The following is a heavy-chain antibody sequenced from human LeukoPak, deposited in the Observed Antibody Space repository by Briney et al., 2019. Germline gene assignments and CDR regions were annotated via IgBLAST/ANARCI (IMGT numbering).Heavy chain of an antibody. Sequence: GGSLRLSCAASGLTFSSYWMSWVRQAPGKGLEWVANIKQDGSEKYYVDSVKGRITISRDNAKNSLYLQMNSLRAEDTAVYYCARVYEAGNIYYYMDVWGKGTTVTVSS. J-gene: IGHJ6*03. D-gene: IGHD1/OR15-1a*01. CDR1: GLTFSSYW. CDR2: IKQDGSEK. V-gene: IGHV3-7*01. CDR3: ARVYEAGNIYYYMDV.